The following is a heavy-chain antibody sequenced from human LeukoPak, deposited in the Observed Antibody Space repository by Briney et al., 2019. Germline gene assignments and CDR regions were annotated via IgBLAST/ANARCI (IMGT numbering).Heavy chain of an antibody. Sequence: PSETLSLTCTVSAGSISSSSYYWGWIRQPPGKGLEWIGSIYYSGSTYYNPSLKSRFTISVDTSKNPFSLKLSSVTAADTAVYYCASPTAAGHNWFDPWGQGTLVTVSS. D-gene: IGHD6-13*01. CDR2: IYYSGST. V-gene: IGHV4-39*01. J-gene: IGHJ5*02. CDR1: AGSISSSSYY. CDR3: ASPTAAGHNWFDP.